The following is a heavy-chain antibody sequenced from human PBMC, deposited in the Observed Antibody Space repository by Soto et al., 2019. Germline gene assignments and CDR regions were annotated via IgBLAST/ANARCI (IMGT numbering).Heavy chain of an antibody. CDR3: ARRYSSGWYGGVPFDC. CDR2: ISGSGGST. CDR1: GFTFSSYA. D-gene: IGHD6-19*01. J-gene: IGHJ4*02. Sequence: GGSLRLSCAASGFTFSSYAMSWVRQAPGKGLEWVSAISGSGGSTYYADSVKGRFTISRDNSKNTLYLQMNSLRAEDTAVYYCARRYSSGWYGGVPFDCWGQGTLVTVSS. V-gene: IGHV3-23*01.